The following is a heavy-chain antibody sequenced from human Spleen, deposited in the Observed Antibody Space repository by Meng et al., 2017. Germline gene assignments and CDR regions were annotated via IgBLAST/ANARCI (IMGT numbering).Heavy chain of an antibody. D-gene: IGHD6-19*01. V-gene: IGHV3-9*01. Sequence: SLKISCAASGLTFDDYAMHWVRQPPGKGLEWVSSISWNSGSRGYADSVRGRFNISRDNAQSSLYLQMNSLRAEDTAVYYCARAAVAGTRYFQHWGQGTLVTVSS. CDR2: ISWNSGSR. J-gene: IGHJ1*01. CDR1: GLTFDDYA. CDR3: ARAAVAGTRYFQH.